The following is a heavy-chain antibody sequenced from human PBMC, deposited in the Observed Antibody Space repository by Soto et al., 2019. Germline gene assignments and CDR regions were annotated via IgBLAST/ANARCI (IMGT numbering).Heavy chain of an antibody. CDR3: GRGEQYSGRIFDY. J-gene: IGHJ4*01. CDR2: TYYRSKWYY. D-gene: IGHD1-26*01. V-gene: IGHV6-1*01. CDR1: GDSVSSNSAG. Sequence: TLSLTCAITGDSVSSNSAGWSWVRQSPSRGLEWLGRTYYRSKWYYEYAVSVRGRITINPDTSKNQYSLQLNSVTPEDTAVYFCGRGEQYSGRIFDYWGQGTLVTVSS.